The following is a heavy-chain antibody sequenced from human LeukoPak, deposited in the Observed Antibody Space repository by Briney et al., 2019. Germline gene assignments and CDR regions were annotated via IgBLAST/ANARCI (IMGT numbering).Heavy chain of an antibody. V-gene: IGHV4-34*01. D-gene: IGHD2-15*01. CDR2: INRSGST. CDR3: ARGVVAATSHGMDV. CDR1: GGSFSGYY. J-gene: IGHJ6*02. Sequence: SETLSLTCAVYGGSFSGYYWSWIRQPPGKGLEWIGEINRSGSTNYNPSLKSRVTISVDTSKNQFSLKLSSVTAADTAVYYCARGVVAATSHGMDVWGQGTTVTVSS.